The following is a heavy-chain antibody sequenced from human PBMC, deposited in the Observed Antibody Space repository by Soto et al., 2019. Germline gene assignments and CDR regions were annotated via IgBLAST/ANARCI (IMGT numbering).Heavy chain of an antibody. J-gene: IGHJ4*02. CDR3: ARGRGDYYFDY. D-gene: IGHD3-10*01. V-gene: IGHV4-59*02. CDR1: GISVKTYY. Sequence: PSETLSLICTVPGISVKTYYWSWIRQPPGKGLEWVGYIYFSGNTNYNPSLKSRLTISIDTSKSQFSLELSSVTAADTAVYYCARGRGDYYFDYWGQGTLVTVSS. CDR2: IYFSGNT.